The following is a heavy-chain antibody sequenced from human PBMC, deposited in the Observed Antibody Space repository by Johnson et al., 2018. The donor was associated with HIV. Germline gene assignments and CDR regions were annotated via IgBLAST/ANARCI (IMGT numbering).Heavy chain of an antibody. J-gene: IGHJ3*02. CDR2: ISSSGSII. V-gene: IGHV3-11*01. Sequence: MQLVESGGGLVKPGGSLRLSCVASGFTFSDYYMSWIRQAPGKGLEWVSYISSSGSIIYSADSMQGRFTNSRDNAKNSLYLQMNSLRAEDTAVYYCARVYYNSRRRAVDAFDIWGQGTMVTVSS. D-gene: IGHD6-13*01. CDR1: GFTFSDYY. CDR3: ARVYYNSRRRAVDAFDI.